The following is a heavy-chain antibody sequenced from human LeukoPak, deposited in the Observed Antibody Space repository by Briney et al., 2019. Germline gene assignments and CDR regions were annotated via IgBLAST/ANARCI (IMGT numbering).Heavy chain of an antibody. CDR3: ARSNGYSKFDY. Sequence: SETLSLTCTVSGASVSSGSYSWNWIRQPPRKGLEWIGYMFYRGSTNYNPSLKSRVTISVDSSKNQFSLNLSSVTATDTAVYYCARSNGYSKFDYWGQGTLVTVSS. CDR1: GASVSSGSYS. D-gene: IGHD3-22*01. V-gene: IGHV4-61*01. J-gene: IGHJ4*02. CDR2: MFYRGST.